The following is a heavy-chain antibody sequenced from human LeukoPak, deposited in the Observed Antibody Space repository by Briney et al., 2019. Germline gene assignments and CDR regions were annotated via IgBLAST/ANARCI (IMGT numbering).Heavy chain of an antibody. V-gene: IGHV3-21*06. CDR3: ARDKWGYCSSTSCYRGTLDY. CDR2: ISSSSSYI. Sequence: GGSVRLSCAASGFTFSSYSMNWVRQAPGKGLEWVSSISSSSSYIYYADSVKGRFTISRDNAKNSLYLQMNSLRAEDTAVYYCARDKWGYCSSTSCYRGTLDYWGQGTLVTVSS. D-gene: IGHD2-2*02. CDR1: GFTFSSYS. J-gene: IGHJ4*02.